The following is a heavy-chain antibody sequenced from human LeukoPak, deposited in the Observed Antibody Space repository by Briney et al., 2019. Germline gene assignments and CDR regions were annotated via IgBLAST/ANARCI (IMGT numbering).Heavy chain of an antibody. Sequence: PGGSLRLSCTASGFTFSSYAMSWVRQAPGKGLEWVSGISGSGRSTYYADSVRGRFTISRDDAKNTVYLQMNNLRAEDTAVYYCASLATTVTTTVGYWGQGTLVTVSS. V-gene: IGHV3-23*01. J-gene: IGHJ4*02. CDR3: ASLATTVTTTVGY. D-gene: IGHD4-17*01. CDR1: GFTFSSYA. CDR2: ISGSGRST.